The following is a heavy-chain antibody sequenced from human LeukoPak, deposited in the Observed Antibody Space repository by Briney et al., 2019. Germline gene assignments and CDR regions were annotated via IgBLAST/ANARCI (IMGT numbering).Heavy chain of an antibody. V-gene: IGHV5-51*01. CDR3: ARGGDGSGSYLDC. Sequence: GAPLQISCRGSGYRFTSYWIGWVRRMPGKGLEWMGIIYPGDSDTRYSPSFQGQVTISADKSISTAYLQWSSLKASDTAMYYCARGGDGSGSYLDCWGQGTLVTVSS. CDR1: GYRFTSYW. J-gene: IGHJ4*02. D-gene: IGHD3-10*01. CDR2: IYPGDSDT.